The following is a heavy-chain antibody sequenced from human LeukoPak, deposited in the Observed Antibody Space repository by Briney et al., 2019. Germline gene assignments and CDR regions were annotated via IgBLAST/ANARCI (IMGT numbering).Heavy chain of an antibody. CDR1: GFTVSSNY. D-gene: IGHD2-15*01. CDR3: AKISGNCSGGSCYY. CDR2: IYSGGST. J-gene: IGHJ4*02. Sequence: PGGSLRLSCAASGFTVSSNYMSWVRQAPGKGLEWVSVIYSGGSTYYADSVKGRFTISRDNSKNTLYLQMNSLRAEDTAVYYCAKISGNCSGGSCYYWGQGTLVTVSS. V-gene: IGHV3-53*01.